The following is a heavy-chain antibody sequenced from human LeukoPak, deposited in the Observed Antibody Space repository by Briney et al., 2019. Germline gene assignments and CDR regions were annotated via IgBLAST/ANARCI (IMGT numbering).Heavy chain of an antibody. V-gene: IGHV4-59*13. Sequence: SETLSLTCTVSSGYISSSFWTWIRQAPGKGLELIGFTYDGGRGNYKPSLRSRVDISLDTSNNRYSLRLTSVTAADTGVYYCARLWRPHDYDNWFDHWGQGILVTVSS. CDR2: TYDGGRG. CDR1: SGYISSSF. CDR3: ARLWRPHDYDNWFDH. J-gene: IGHJ5*02. D-gene: IGHD4-17*01.